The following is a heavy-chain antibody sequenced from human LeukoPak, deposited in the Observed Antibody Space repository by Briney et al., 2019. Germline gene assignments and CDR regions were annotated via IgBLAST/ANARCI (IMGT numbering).Heavy chain of an antibody. CDR3: ARGLVLNGASYYFDY. J-gene: IGHJ4*02. V-gene: IGHV4-4*02. D-gene: IGHD2-8*02. CDR1: GDSISDKYW. CDR2: VYRSGGT. Sequence: PSETLSLTCAVSGDSISDKYWWRWVRQFPDKGLEWIGEVYRSGGTSYNPSLKSRVTVSIDYSKNQFSLNLRSVTAADTAVYYCARGLVLNGASYYFDYWGQGTLVTVSS.